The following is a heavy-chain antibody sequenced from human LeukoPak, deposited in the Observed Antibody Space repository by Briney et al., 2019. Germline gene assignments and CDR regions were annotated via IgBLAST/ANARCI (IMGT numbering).Heavy chain of an antibody. CDR2: MNPNSGNT. V-gene: IGHV1-8*01. Sequence: ASVKVSCKTSGYTFPSYDINWVRQATGQGLEWMGWMNPNSGNTGYTQKFQGRVTISRNTSIATAYMELSSLRSEDTAVYYCARGPKWTGSYYYFDYWGQGTLVTVSS. J-gene: IGHJ4*02. D-gene: IGHD1-26*01. CDR1: GYTFPSYD. CDR3: ARGPKWTGSYYYFDY.